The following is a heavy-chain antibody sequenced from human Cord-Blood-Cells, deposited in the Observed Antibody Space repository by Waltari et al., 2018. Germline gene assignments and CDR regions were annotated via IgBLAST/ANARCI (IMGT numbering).Heavy chain of an antibody. D-gene: IGHD3-22*01. CDR2: SFSGGGT. CDR1: GFTVSSNY. Sequence: EVQLVESGGGLIQPGGSLRLSCAASGFTVSSNYMSWVRQAPGKGLEWVSVSFSGGGTYYAATGKGRFTISRDNSKNTPYLQMNSLRAEDTAVYYCARTHYYYDSSCYYFDYWGQGTLVTVSS. J-gene: IGHJ4*02. V-gene: IGHV3-53*01. CDR3: ARTHYYYDSSCYYFDY.